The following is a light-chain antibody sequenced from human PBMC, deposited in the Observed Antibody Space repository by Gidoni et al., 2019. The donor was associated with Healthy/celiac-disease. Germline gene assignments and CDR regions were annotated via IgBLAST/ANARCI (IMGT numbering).Light chain of an antibody. J-gene: IGLJ2*01. CDR2: EVS. V-gene: IGLV2-14*01. Sequence: QSALTQPASVSGSPGQSITISCTGTSSAVGGYNYVSWYQQHPGKAPKLMIYEVSNRPSGVSNRFSCSKSGNTASLTISGLQAEDEADYYCSSYTSSSTLVFGGGTKLTVL. CDR3: SSYTSSSTLV. CDR1: SSAVGGYNY.